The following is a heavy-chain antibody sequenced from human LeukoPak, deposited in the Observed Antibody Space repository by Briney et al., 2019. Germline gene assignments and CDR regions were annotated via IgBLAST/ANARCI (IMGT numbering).Heavy chain of an antibody. CDR3: VRRTIFGVVYTPFDC. Sequence: PSETLSLTCTVSGGSISSSSYYWGWIRQPPGKGMEQNGSIYYSGSTYYNPSLKSRVTISVDTSKNQYSLKLGSVTAADTAVYYCVRRTIFGVVYTPFDCWGQGTLVTVSS. V-gene: IGHV4-39*01. D-gene: IGHD3-3*01. CDR1: GGSISSSSYY. J-gene: IGHJ4*02. CDR2: IYYSGST.